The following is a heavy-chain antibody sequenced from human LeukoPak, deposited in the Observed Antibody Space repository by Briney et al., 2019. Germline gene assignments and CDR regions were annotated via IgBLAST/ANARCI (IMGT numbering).Heavy chain of an antibody. Sequence: ASVKVSCKASGYTFTGYYMHWVRQAPGQGLEWMGWINPNSGGTNYAQKFQGRVTMTRDTSISTAYMELSSLRSEDTAVYYCTTLVRGATWFDPWGQGTLVTVSS. CDR3: TTLVRGATWFDP. V-gene: IGHV1-2*02. J-gene: IGHJ5*02. CDR2: INPNSGGT. D-gene: IGHD1-1*01. CDR1: GYTFTGYY.